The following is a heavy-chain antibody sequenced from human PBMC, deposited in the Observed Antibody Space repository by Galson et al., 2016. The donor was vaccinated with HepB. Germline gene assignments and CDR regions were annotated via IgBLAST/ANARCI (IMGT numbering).Heavy chain of an antibody. D-gene: IGHD3-3*01. CDR3: EKDPRPDYDFYLANWFDP. Sequence: SLRLSCAASGFTFSNYAMSWVRQAPGKGLEWVSAISGSGGSAYYADSVKGRFTISRDNSKNTLYLQMNSLRADDTAVYYCEKDPRPDYDFYLANWFDPWGQGTLVTVSS. V-gene: IGHV3-23*01. CDR1: GFTFSNYA. J-gene: IGHJ5*02. CDR2: ISGSGGSA.